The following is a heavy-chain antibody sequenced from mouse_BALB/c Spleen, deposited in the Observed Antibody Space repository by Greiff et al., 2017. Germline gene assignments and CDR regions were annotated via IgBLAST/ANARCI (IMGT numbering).Heavy chain of an antibody. V-gene: IGHV1-7*01. D-gene: IGHD1-1*01. CDR3: ARNLRGAMDY. J-gene: IGHJ4*01. CDR1: GYTFTSYW. Sequence: QVQLKESGAELAKPGASVKMSCKASGYTFTSYWMHWVKQRPGQGLEWIGYINPSTGYTEYNQKFKDKATLTADKSSSTAYMQLSSLTSEDSAVYYCARNLRGAMDYWGQGTSVTVSS. CDR2: INPSTGYT.